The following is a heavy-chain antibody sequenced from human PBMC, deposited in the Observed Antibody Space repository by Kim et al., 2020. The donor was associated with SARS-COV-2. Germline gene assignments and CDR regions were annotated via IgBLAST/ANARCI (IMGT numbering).Heavy chain of an antibody. CDR1: GFTFSSYG. CDR2: IWYDGSNK. J-gene: IGHJ6*02. D-gene: IGHD3-9*01. CDR3: ARSFYDILTLNYYGMDV. V-gene: IGHV3-33*01. Sequence: GGSLRLSCAASGFTFSSYGMHWVRQAPGKGLEWVAVIWYDGSNKYYADSVKGRFTISRDNSKNTLYLQMNSLRAEDTAVYYCARSFYDILTLNYYGMDVWGQGTTVTVSS.